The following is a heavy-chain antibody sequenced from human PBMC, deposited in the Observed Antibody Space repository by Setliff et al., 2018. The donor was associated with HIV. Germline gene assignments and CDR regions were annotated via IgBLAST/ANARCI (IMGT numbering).Heavy chain of an antibody. D-gene: IGHD2-15*01. CDR3: AKGAGGYYDQ. CDR1: GYTFTNYG. Sequence: ASVKVSCKTSGYTFTNYGISWVRQAPGQGLEWMGWIGAYNDNTNYAQKVQGRITMTTDTSTDTAYMELKRLTSDDTALYYCAKGAGGYYDQWSQGTLVTVSS. CDR2: IGAYNDNT. J-gene: IGHJ4*02. V-gene: IGHV1-18*01.